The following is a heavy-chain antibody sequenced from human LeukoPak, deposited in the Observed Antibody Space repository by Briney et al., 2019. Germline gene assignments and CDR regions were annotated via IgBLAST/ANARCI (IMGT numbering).Heavy chain of an antibody. CDR2: IYPGDSDT. Sequence: LGEALKISCKTSGYIFGKYWVGWVRQLPGKGLEWMGSIYPGDSDTRYSPSFQGLITISVDTSTATAHLQWSSLRASDTAMYFCARFAAPEGWAGSFFFDYWGQGSLVAVSS. CDR3: ARFAAPEGWAGSFFFDY. CDR1: GYIFGKYW. J-gene: IGHJ4*02. V-gene: IGHV5-51*01. D-gene: IGHD1-1*01.